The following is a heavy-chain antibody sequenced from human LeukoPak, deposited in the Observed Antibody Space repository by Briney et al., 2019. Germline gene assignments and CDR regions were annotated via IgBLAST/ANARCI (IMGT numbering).Heavy chain of an antibody. CDR1: EFTFSSYG. D-gene: IGHD3-3*01. CDR3: AKDLNGNYDFWSGYLGNYYYGMDV. J-gene: IGHJ6*02. CDR2: ISYDGSNK. V-gene: IGHV3-30*18. Sequence: GGCLRLSCAASEFTFSSYGMHWGRQAPGKGLEWVAVISYDGSNKYYADSVKGRFTISRDNSKNTLYLQMNSLRAEDTAVYYCAKDLNGNYDFWSGYLGNYYYGMDVWGQEPGDPVSS.